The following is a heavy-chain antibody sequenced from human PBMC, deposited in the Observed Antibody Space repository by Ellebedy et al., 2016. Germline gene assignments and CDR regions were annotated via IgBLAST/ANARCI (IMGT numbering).Heavy chain of an antibody. CDR2: ISSSSSTV. CDR3: ARQRLRLGGLSLLFDL. V-gene: IGHV3-48*01. CDR1: GFTFSSYG. J-gene: IGHJ4*02. D-gene: IGHD3-16*02. Sequence: GESLKISCAASGFTFSSYGMNWVRQTPGKGLEWISYISSSSSTVYYADSLEGRFTVSRDNAKNSLYLQVNSLRGEDTAVYYCARQRLRLGGLSLLFDLWGQGTLVTVSS.